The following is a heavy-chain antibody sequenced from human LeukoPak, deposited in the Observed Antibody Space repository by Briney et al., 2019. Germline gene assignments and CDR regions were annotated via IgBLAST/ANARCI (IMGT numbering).Heavy chain of an antibody. J-gene: IGHJ4*02. CDR3: ARVSSGATTVDY. CDR1: GGSISSSNW. CDR2: IYHSGST. D-gene: IGHD1-26*01. V-gene: IGHV4-4*02. Sequence: SETLSLTCAVSGGSISSSNWWSWVRQPPGKGLEWIGEIYHSGSTNYNPSLKSRVTISVDKSKNQFSLKLSSVTAADAAVYYCARVSSGATTVDYWGQGTLVTVSS.